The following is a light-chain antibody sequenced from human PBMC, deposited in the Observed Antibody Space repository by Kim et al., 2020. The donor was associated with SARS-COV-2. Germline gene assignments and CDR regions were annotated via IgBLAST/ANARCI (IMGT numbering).Light chain of an antibody. CDR3: ATWDDRLNGPV. V-gene: IGLV1-44*01. CDR2: TDD. J-gene: IGLJ2*01. CDR1: SSNIGSNL. Sequence: GQGVTISCSGRSSNIGSNLVNWYQQVPGAAPKLLIYTDDRRPSDVPDRFSGSKSGTSASLAISGLQSEDEADYYCATWDDRLNGPVFGGGTQLTVL.